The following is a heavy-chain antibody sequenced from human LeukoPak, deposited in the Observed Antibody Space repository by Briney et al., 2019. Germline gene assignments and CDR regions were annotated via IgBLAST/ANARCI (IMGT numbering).Heavy chain of an antibody. V-gene: IGHV3-64*01. D-gene: IGHD5-18*01. CDR1: GFTFSSYA. J-gene: IGHJ4*02. CDR3: ARDRRGYSYGALDY. Sequence: PGGSLRLSCAASGFTFSSYAMHWVRQAPGKGLEYVSAISSNGGSTYYANSVKGRFTISRDNSKNTLYLQMGSLRAEDMAVYYCARDRRGYSYGALDYWGQGTLVTVSS. CDR2: ISSNGGST.